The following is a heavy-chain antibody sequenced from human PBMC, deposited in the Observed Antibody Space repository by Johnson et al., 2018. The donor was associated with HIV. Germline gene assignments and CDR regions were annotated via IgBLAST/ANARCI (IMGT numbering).Heavy chain of an antibody. Sequence: VQLVESGGGLVQPGGSLRLSCAASGFTFSSYAMSWVRQAPGKGLEWVSGINWNGGNTGYADSVKGRFIISRDNAKNSLYLQMNSLRAEDTALYFCARVGEYCSSTSCSGAFDIWGQGTMVTVSS. J-gene: IGHJ3*02. CDR2: INWNGGNT. V-gene: IGHV3-20*04. CDR1: GFTFSSYA. CDR3: ARVGEYCSSTSCSGAFDI. D-gene: IGHD2-2*01.